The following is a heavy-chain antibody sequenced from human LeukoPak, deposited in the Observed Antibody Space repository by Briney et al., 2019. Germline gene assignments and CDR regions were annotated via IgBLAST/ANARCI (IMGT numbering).Heavy chain of an antibody. CDR1: GFTFSYVW. Sequence: PGGSLRLSCAASGFTFSYVWMSWVHQAPGKGLEWVGRITSTAHGGTTDYAAPVKGRFTISRDDSKDTLYLQMNSLKTEDTAVYFCSEGLDYWGQGTLVTVSS. V-gene: IGHV3-15*01. CDR2: ITSTAHGGTT. CDR3: SEGLDY. J-gene: IGHJ4*02.